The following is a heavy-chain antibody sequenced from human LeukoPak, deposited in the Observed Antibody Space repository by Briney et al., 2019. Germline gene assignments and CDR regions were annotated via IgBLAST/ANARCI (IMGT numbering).Heavy chain of an antibody. CDR1: GFTFSSYA. V-gene: IGHV3-30*04. J-gene: IGHJ4*02. Sequence: GGSLRLSCAASGFTFSSYAMHWVRQAPGKGLEWVAVISYDGSNKYYADSVKGRFTISRDNSKNTLYLQMNSLRAEDTAVYYCARSDSSSWYPYYFDYWGQGTLVTVSS. CDR2: ISYDGSNK. D-gene: IGHD6-13*01. CDR3: ARSDSSSWYPYYFDY.